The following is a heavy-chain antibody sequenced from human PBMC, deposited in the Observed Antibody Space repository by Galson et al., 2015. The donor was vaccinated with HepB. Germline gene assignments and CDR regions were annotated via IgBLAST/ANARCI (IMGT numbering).Heavy chain of an antibody. Sequence: SVKVSCKASGYTFTSYGISWVRQAPGQGLEWMGWISAYNGNTNYAQKLQGRVTMTTDTSTSTAYMELSSLRSEDTAVYYCARGGYYDSSGYYTPQDYWGQGTLVTVSS. CDR2: ISAYNGNT. D-gene: IGHD3-22*01. CDR3: ARGGYYDSSGYYTPQDY. J-gene: IGHJ4*02. V-gene: IGHV1-18*04. CDR1: GYTFTSYG.